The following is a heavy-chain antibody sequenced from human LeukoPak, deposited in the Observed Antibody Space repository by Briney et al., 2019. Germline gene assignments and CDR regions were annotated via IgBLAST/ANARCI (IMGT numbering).Heavy chain of an antibody. J-gene: IGHJ4*02. CDR3: ARLRTDYGGQYFLDY. Sequence: GEPLKISCKGSGYRFTSEWIGWVRQMPGKGLEWMGIICPGDSDIRYSPSFQGQVTISADKSISTAHLQWSSLKASDTAIYYCARLRTDYGGQYFLDYWGQGTLVTVSS. CDR2: ICPGDSDI. D-gene: IGHD4-23*01. CDR1: GYRFTSEW. V-gene: IGHV5-51*01.